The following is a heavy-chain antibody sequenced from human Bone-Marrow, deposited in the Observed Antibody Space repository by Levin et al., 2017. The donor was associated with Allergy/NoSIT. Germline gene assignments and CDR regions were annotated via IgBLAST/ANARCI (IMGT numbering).Heavy chain of an antibody. CDR1: GFTISNNY. J-gene: IGHJ4*02. V-gene: IGHV3-53*01. D-gene: IGHD3-3*01. Sequence: PGESLKISCAASGFTISNNYMTWVRQAPGKGLEWVSVMYSADITSYGAETTFYADSVKGRFTISRDNSKNTLYLQLTSLSADDTAIYYCAGGSYDFWSGYYYFGSWGQGTLVTVSS. CDR2: MYSADITSYGAETT. CDR3: AGGSYDFWSGYYYFGS.